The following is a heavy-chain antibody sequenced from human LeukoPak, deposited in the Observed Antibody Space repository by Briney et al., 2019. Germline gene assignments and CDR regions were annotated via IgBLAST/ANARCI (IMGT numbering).Heavy chain of an antibody. Sequence: SAKVSCKASGGTFSSYAISWVRQAPGQGLEWMGGIIPIFGTANYAQKFQGRVTITADESTSTAYMELSSLRSEDTAVYYCATLQEVAVAPVVDYWGQGTLVTVSS. CDR2: IIPIFGTA. D-gene: IGHD6-19*01. V-gene: IGHV1-69*01. CDR3: ATLQEVAVAPVVDY. CDR1: GGTFSSYA. J-gene: IGHJ4*02.